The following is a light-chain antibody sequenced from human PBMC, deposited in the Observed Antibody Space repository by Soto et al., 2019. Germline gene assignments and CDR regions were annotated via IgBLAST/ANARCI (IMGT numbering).Light chain of an antibody. V-gene: IGKV3-20*01. J-gene: IGKJ5*01. Sequence: EIVLTQSPGTLSLSPGERATLSGRASQSVSSNYLAWYQQQPGPAPSLLIFGASTRATGIPARFSGSGSGTDFTLTISRLQSDDFATYYCQQYNRLITFGQGTRLEIK. CDR3: QQYNRLIT. CDR1: QSVSSNY. CDR2: GAS.